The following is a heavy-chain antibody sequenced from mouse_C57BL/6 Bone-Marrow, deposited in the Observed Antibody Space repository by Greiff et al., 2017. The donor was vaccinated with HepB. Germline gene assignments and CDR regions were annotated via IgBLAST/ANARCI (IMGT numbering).Heavy chain of an antibody. V-gene: IGHV5-4*01. CDR2: ISDGGSYT. J-gene: IGHJ2*01. Sequence: EVQLMESGGGLVKPGGSLKLSCAASGFTFSSYAMSWVRQTPEKRLEWVATISDGGSYTYYPDNVKGRFTISRDNAKNNLYLQMSHLKSEDTAMYYCARDRYYYGSRYYFDYWGQGTTLTVSS. CDR1: GFTFSSYA. D-gene: IGHD1-1*01. CDR3: ARDRYYYGSRYYFDY.